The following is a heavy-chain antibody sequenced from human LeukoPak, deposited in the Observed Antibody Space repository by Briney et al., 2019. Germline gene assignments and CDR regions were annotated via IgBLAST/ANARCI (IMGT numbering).Heavy chain of an antibody. V-gene: IGHV3-7*01. J-gene: IGHJ6*03. CDR2: IKQDGSEK. Sequence: GGSLRLSCAASGFTFSSYAMSWVRQAPGKGLEWVANIKQDGSEKYYVDSVKGRFTISRDNAKNSLYLQMNSLRAEDTAVYYCARVYAGNYYYYMDVWGKGTTVTVSS. CDR1: GFTFSSYA. CDR3: ARVYAGNYYYYMDV. D-gene: IGHD3-10*01.